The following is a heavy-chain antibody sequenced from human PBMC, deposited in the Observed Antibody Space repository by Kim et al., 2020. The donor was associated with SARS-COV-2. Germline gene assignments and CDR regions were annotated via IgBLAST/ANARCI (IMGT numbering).Heavy chain of an antibody. D-gene: IGHD6-19*01. CDR3: AKLPGVEGAGATFYH. CDR2: ISGSGFYI. V-gene: IGHV3-23*01. J-gene: IGHJ4*01. Sequence: GGSLRLSCAASEFTFSSYSMTWVRQAPGKGLEWVSSISGSGFYIYYADSVKGRFTISRDHSKNTLYLQMNSLRVEDTALYYCAKLPGVEGAGATFYHWGDGTLVTVSS. CDR1: EFTFSSYS.